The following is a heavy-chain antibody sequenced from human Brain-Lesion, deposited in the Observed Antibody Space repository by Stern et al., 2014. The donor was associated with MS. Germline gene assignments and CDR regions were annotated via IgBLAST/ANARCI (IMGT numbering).Heavy chain of an antibody. D-gene: IGHD6-19*01. V-gene: IGHV3-33*06. J-gene: IGHJ6*02. CDR2: IWVDGTKK. CDR1: GFTFSSYG. CDR3: AKDKKDSSGWNLYFYGMDV. Sequence: QVQLVESGGGVVQPGRSLRLSCAVSGFTFSSYGMYWVRQAPGQGLEWVAGIWVDGTKKNYIESVKGRFTISRDNSKNTLSLQMTSLRAEDTAVYYCAKDKKDSSGWNLYFYGMDVWGQGTTVIVSS.